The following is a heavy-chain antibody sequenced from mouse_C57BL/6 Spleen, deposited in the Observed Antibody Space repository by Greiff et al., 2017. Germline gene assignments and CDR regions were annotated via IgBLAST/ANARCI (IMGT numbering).Heavy chain of an antibody. D-gene: IGHD4-1*01. CDR1: GFTFSDYG. V-gene: IGHV5-15*01. Sequence: EVKLVESGGGLVQPGGSLKLSCAASGFTFSDYGMAWVRQAPRKGPEWVAFISNLAYSIYYADTVTGRFTISRENAKNTLYLEMSSLRSEDTAMYYCARHGWDHFDVWGTGTTVTVSS. J-gene: IGHJ1*03. CDR2: ISNLAYSI. CDR3: ARHGWDHFDV.